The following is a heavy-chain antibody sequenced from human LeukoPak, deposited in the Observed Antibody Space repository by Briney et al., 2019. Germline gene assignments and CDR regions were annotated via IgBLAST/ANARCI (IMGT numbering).Heavy chain of an antibody. CDR3: TRDLSENYYDSSGYFDY. V-gene: IGHV3-7*01. Sequence: GGSLRLSCAASGFTFSGHWMSWVRQAPGKGLEWVANINQGGSDKYYVDSVRGRFTISRDNANNLLYLQMNSLRGEDTAVYYCTRDLSENYYDSSGYFDYWGQGTLVTVSS. CDR2: INQGGSDK. D-gene: IGHD3-22*01. J-gene: IGHJ4*02. CDR1: GFTFSGHW.